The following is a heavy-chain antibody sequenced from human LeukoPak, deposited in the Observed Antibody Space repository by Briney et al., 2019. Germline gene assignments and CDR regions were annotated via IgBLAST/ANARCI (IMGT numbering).Heavy chain of an antibody. V-gene: IGHV3-9*01. D-gene: IGHD2-2*01. J-gene: IGHJ3*02. Sequence: PGRSLRLSCAASGFTFDDYAMHWVRQAPGKGLEWVSGISWNSGSIGYADSVKGRFTISRDNAKNSLYLQMNSLRAEDTALYYCAKRGYCSSTSCHDAFDIWGQGTMVTVSS. CDR1: GFTFDDYA. CDR2: ISWNSGSI. CDR3: AKRGYCSSTSCHDAFDI.